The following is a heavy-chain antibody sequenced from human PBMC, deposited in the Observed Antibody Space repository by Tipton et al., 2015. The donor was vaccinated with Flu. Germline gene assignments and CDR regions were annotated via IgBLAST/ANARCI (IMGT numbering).Heavy chain of an antibody. J-gene: IGHJ3*01. CDR2: IKDDGREE. CDR1: GFTFSTYW. Sequence: SLRLSCEVSGFTFSTYWMSWVRQAPGKGLEWVANIKDDGREEYYVDSVKGRFTISRDNTKNSQYLQMNSLRDEDTAVYYCARDPYYDAFDFWGQGTVVIVSS. D-gene: IGHD3-10*01. CDR3: ARDPYYDAFDF. V-gene: IGHV3-7*01.